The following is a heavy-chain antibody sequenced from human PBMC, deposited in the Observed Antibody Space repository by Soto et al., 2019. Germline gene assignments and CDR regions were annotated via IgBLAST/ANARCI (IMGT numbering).Heavy chain of an antibody. Sequence: QPGGSLRLSCAASGFTFSSYAMHWVRQAPGKGLEWVAVISYDGSVEYYGDSVKGRFTISRDNSQHTLYLQMNSLKTEDTAVYYCTTDSLDSTVTDYYYYGMDVWGQGTTVTVSS. CDR2: ISYDGSVE. CDR1: GFTFSSYA. CDR3: TTDSLDSTVTDYYYYGMDV. J-gene: IGHJ6*02. V-gene: IGHV3-30*03. D-gene: IGHD4-17*01.